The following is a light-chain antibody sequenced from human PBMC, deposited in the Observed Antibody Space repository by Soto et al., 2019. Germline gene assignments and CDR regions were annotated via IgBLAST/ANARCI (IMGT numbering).Light chain of an antibody. Sequence: EIVLTQSPATLALSPGERATLSCRASQTIRNYLAWYQQKPGQAPRLLIYDASNRAAGIPARFSGSWSGTDFTLTISSLEPEDVAVYHCQQRSNWPLTFGGGTKVEI. J-gene: IGKJ4*01. CDR1: QTIRNY. CDR2: DAS. CDR3: QQRSNWPLT. V-gene: IGKV3-11*01.